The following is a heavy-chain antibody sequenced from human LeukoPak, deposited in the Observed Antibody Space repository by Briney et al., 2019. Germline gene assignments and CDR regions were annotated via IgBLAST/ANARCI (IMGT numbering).Heavy chain of an antibody. CDR1: GFNFRIYA. Sequence: PGGSLRLSCAASGFNFRIYAMTWVRQAPGKGLEWVSVISGNGGRTYYADSVKGRFTISRDNSKNTLYLQMHSLRAEDTAVYYCANSFLGGWEFLPDDWGQGTLVT. J-gene: IGHJ1*01. D-gene: IGHD1-26*01. CDR3: ANSFLGGWEFLPDD. CDR2: ISGNGGRT. V-gene: IGHV3-23*01.